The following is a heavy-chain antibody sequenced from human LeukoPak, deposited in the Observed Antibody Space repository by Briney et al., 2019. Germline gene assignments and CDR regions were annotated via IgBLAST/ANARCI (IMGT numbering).Heavy chain of an antibody. D-gene: IGHD1-26*01. Sequence: PGGSLRLSCAASGFTVSSNYMSWVRQAPGKGLEWVSVIYSGGSTYHADSVKGRFTISRDNSKNTLYLQMNSLRAEDTAVYYCAKELPSGSYYKSYYMDVWGKGTTVTVSS. J-gene: IGHJ6*03. CDR1: GFTVSSNY. CDR2: IYSGGST. V-gene: IGHV3-66*01. CDR3: AKELPSGSYYKSYYMDV.